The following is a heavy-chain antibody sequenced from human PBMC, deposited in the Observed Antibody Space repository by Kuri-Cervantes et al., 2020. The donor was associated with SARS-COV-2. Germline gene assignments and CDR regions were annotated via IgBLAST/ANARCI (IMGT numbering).Heavy chain of an antibody. CDR3: ARDNSQVVVPAASYFQH. V-gene: IGHV3-23*01. CDR1: GFTFSSYA. D-gene: IGHD2-2*01. CDR2: ISGSGGST. J-gene: IGHJ1*01. Sequence: GESLKISCAASGFTFSSYAMSWVRQAPGKGLEWVSAISGSGGSTYYADSVKGRFTISRDNSKNTPYLQMNSLRAEDTAVYYCARDNSQVVVPAASYFQHWGQGTLVTVSS.